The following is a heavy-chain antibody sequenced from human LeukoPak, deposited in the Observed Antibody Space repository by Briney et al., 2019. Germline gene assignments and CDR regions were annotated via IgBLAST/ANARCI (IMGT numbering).Heavy chain of an antibody. CDR3: ARGSHRDGSAFDI. CDR1: GFIFSNYA. D-gene: IGHD5-24*01. CDR2: ISSSSSYI. V-gene: IGHV3-21*01. J-gene: IGHJ3*02. Sequence: GGSLRLSCAASGFIFSNYAMNWVRQAPGKGLEWVSSISSSSSYIYYADSVKGRFTISRDNAKNSLYLQMNSLRAEDTAVYYCARGSHRDGSAFDIWGQGTMVTVSS.